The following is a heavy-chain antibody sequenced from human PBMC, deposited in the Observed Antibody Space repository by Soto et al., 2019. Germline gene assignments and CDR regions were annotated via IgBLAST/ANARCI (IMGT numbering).Heavy chain of an antibody. CDR3: ARGTAYYYDSSGKRYAFDI. D-gene: IGHD3-22*01. CDR1: GGSFRGYY. Sequence: SETLSLTCAVYGGSFRGYYWSWIRQPPGKGLEWIGEINHSGSTNYNPSLKSRVTISVDTSKNQFSLKLSSVTTADTAVYYCARGTAYYYDSSGKRYAFDIWGQGTMVTVSS. J-gene: IGHJ3*02. CDR2: INHSGST. V-gene: IGHV4-34*01.